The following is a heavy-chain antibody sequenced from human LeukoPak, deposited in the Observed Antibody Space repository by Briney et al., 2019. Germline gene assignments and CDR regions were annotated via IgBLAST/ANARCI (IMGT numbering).Heavy chain of an antibody. Sequence: PSETLSLTCAVYGGSFSGYYWSWVRLPPGKGLEWIGEISHSGNINYNPSLKSRISISVDTSKNQFSLILTSVTAADTAVYYCASRNPTDYDSSDYSWSGTNWFDPWGQGTLVTVSS. D-gene: IGHD3-22*01. CDR1: GGSFSGYY. J-gene: IGHJ5*02. CDR3: ASRNPTDYDSSDYSWSGTNWFDP. CDR2: ISHSGNI. V-gene: IGHV4-34*01.